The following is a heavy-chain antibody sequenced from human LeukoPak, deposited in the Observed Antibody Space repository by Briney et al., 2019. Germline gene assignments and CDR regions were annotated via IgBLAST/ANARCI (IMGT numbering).Heavy chain of an antibody. J-gene: IGHJ4*02. CDR1: GFTFSSYA. CDR3: AKALPYYYDSSGWYYFDY. V-gene: IGHV3-23*01. Sequence: PGGSLRLSCAASGFTFSSYAMSWVRQAPGKGLEWVSAISGSGGSTYYADSVKGRFTISRDNSKNTLYLQMNSLRAEDTAVYYCAKALPYYYDSSGWYYFDYWGQGTLVTVSS. D-gene: IGHD3-22*01. CDR2: ISGSGGST.